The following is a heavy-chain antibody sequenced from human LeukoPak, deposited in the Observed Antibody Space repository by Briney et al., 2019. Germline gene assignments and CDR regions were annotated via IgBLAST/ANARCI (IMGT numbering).Heavy chain of an antibody. V-gene: IGHV4-59*01. CDR3: ARGLRGIMAGFDY. CDR2: IFYSGST. CDR1: NGSISSYY. J-gene: IGHJ4*02. D-gene: IGHD6-19*01. Sequence: PSETLSLTCTVSNGSISSYYWSWVRQPPGKGLEWIGYIFYSGSTNYNPSLKSRVTISVDTSKNQFSLKLSSVTAADTAVYYCARGLRGIMAGFDYWGQGTLVTVSS.